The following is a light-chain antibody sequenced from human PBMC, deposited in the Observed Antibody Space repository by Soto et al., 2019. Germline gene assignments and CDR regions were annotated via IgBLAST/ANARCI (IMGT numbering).Light chain of an antibody. J-gene: IGKJ1*01. CDR3: QQYGSSPWT. CDR1: QSVSSSY. V-gene: IGKV3-20*01. Sequence: EIVLTQSPGTLSLSPGEGATLSCRASQSVSSSYLAWYQQKPGQAPRLLIYGASSRATGIPDRFSGSGSGTDFTLTISRLEPEDFAVYYCQQYGSSPWTFGQGTQVE. CDR2: GAS.